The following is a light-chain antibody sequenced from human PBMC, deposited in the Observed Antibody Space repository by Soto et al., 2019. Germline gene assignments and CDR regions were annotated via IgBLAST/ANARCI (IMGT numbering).Light chain of an antibody. CDR3: CSFRSGTTL. V-gene: IGLV2-11*01. J-gene: IGLJ1*01. Sequence: QSALTQPHSVSGSPGQSVTISCTGTSSDVGGYIFVSWYQQRPGKAPKLMIYDVNKRPSGVPDRFSGSKSGNTASLTISGLQAEDEADYFCCSFRSGTTLFGTGTKLTVL. CDR2: DVN. CDR1: SSDVGGYIF.